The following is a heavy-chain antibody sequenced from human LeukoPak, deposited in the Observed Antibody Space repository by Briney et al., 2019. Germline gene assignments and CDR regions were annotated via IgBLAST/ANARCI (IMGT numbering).Heavy chain of an antibody. D-gene: IGHD6-13*01. CDR3: ARDQGSLTRSWYTGY. V-gene: IGHV1-2*06. CDR2: INPYSGDT. Sequence: GASVKVSCKASGYTFTGYHIHWGRQAPGQGLGWMGRINPYSGDTNFAQKFQGRVTMTRDTSITTAYMDMGSLTPDDTAVYFCARDQGSLTRSWYTGYWGQGTQVTVSS. CDR1: GYTFTGYH. J-gene: IGHJ4*02.